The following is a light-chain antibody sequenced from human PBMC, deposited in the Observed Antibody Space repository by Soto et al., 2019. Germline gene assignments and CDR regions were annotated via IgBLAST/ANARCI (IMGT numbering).Light chain of an antibody. CDR3: QQYGNSPIT. Sequence: EIVLTQSPGTLSLSPGERATLSCRASQSVSSTYLAWYQQKPGQPPRLLMYGASTRATGIPDRFSGSGSGTDFTLTISRLEPEDFAVYYCQQYGNSPITFGQGTRLEI. V-gene: IGKV3-20*01. J-gene: IGKJ5*01. CDR1: QSVSSTY. CDR2: GAS.